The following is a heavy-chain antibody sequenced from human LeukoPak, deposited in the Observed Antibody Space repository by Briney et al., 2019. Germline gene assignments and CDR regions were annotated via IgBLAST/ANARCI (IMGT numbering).Heavy chain of an antibody. Sequence: GESLRLACAASGFTFTNYWMSWVRQAPGKGLEWVANVNQGGTEKFYVDSVKGRFTISRDNAENSLYLQMNSLRVEDTAVYYCAREHYFYHMDGWGEGTTVTVSS. V-gene: IGHV3-7*01. CDR3: AREHYFYHMDG. CDR1: GFTFTNYW. J-gene: IGHJ6*03. CDR2: VNQGGTEK.